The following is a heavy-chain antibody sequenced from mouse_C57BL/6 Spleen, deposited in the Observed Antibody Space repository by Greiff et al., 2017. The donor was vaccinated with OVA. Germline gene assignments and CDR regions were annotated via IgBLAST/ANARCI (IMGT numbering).Heavy chain of an antibody. CDR3: ASWGWLLSWFAY. CDR1: GYAFSSSW. D-gene: IGHD2-3*01. V-gene: IGHV1-82*01. CDR2: IYPGDGDT. J-gene: IGHJ3*01. Sequence: QVQLQQSGPELVKPGASVKISCKASGYAFSSSWMNWVKQRPGKGLEWIGRIYPGDGDTNYNGKFKGKATLTADKSSSTAYMQLSSLTSEDSAVYFCASWGWLLSWFAYWGQGTLVTVSA.